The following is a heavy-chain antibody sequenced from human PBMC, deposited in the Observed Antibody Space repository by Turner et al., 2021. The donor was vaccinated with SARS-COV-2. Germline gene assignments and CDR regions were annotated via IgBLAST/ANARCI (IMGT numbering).Heavy chain of an antibody. CDR3: AKQQGLYSNPMYYFDY. Sequence: QVQLVGSGGGVVQPGRFLRISWAASGFTFSSYCMHWVRQAPGKGLEWVAVTSYDGSNKYYADSVKGRFTISRDNSKNTLYLQMNSLRAEDTAVYYCAKQQGLYSNPMYYFDYWGQGTLVTVSS. D-gene: IGHD4-4*01. J-gene: IGHJ4*02. CDR1: GFTFSSYC. CDR2: TSYDGSNK. V-gene: IGHV3-30*18.